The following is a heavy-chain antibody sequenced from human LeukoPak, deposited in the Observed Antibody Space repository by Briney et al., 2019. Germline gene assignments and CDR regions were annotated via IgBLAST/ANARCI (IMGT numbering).Heavy chain of an antibody. Sequence: ASVKVSCKASGYSFTGYFILWMRQATGQGLEWLGWINPHSGSTNYAPKFQGRLTSTRDTSINTVYLEVTSLRPDDTAIYYCARRGLAASSDSWGQGTLVTVSS. D-gene: IGHD2-15*01. CDR1: GYSFTGYF. CDR2: INPHSGST. J-gene: IGHJ4*02. CDR3: ARRGLAASSDS. V-gene: IGHV1-2*02.